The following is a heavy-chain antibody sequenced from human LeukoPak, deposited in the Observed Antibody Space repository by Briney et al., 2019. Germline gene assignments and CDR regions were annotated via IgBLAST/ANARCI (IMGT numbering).Heavy chain of an antibody. CDR3: ASQPIYCSSTSCYPGAFDI. CDR1: GITVSSNY. D-gene: IGHD2-2*01. V-gene: IGHV3-66*04. CDR2: IYSGGAT. Sequence: GGSLRLSCAASGITVSSNYMSWVRQAPGKGLEWVSVIYSGGATYYADSVKGRFTISRDNSKNTLYLQMNGLRGDDTAVYYCASQPIYCSSTSCYPGAFDIWGQGTMVTVSS. J-gene: IGHJ3*02.